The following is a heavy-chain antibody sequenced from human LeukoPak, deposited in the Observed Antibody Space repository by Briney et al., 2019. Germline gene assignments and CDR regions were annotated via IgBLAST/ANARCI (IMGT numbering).Heavy chain of an antibody. Sequence: GGSLRLSCAASGFTFSSYSMNWVRQAPGKGLEWVSSISSSSSYIYYADSVKGRFTISRDNAKNSLYLQMNSLRAGDTAVYYCARSGYSYGYVDYWGQGTLVTVSS. D-gene: IGHD5-18*01. CDR2: ISSSSSYI. CDR3: ARSGYSYGYVDY. CDR1: GFTFSSYS. V-gene: IGHV3-21*01. J-gene: IGHJ4*02.